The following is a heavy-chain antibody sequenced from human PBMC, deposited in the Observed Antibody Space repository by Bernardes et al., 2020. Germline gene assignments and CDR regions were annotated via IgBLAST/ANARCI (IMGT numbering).Heavy chain of an antibody. CDR3: VKGISNFLNTFAH. Sequence: GSTLRLFCAASGFTFDNYAMSWVRQAPGKGLEWVSGISISGGGTYYADSVRGRFTISRDNSKNTLYLQMSSLRGDDTTVYFCVKGISNFLNTFAHWGQGTLVTVSS. CDR2: ISISGGGT. CDR1: GFTFDNYA. J-gene: IGHJ4*02. V-gene: IGHV3-23*01. D-gene: IGHD4-4*01.